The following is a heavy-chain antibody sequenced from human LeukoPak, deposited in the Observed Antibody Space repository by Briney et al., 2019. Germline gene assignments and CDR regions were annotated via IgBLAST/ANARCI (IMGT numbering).Heavy chain of an antibody. J-gene: IGHJ3*02. CDR3: ARTIVVVITAPDAFDI. V-gene: IGHV1-18*01. D-gene: IGHD3-22*01. CDR1: GYTFTSYG. Sequence: ASVKVSCKASGYTFTSYGISWVRQAPGQGLEWMGWISAYNGNTNYAQKLQSRVTMTTDTSTSTAYMELRSLRSDDTAVYYCARTIVVVITAPDAFDIWGQGTMVTVSS. CDR2: ISAYNGNT.